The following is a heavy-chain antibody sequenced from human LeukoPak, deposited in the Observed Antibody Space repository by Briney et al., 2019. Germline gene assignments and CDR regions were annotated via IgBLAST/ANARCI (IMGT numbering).Heavy chain of an antibody. CDR3: ARGRRVRGVPYYYMDV. Sequence: KPSETLSLTCAVYGGCFSGYYWSWIRQPPGKGLEWIGEINHSGSTNYNPSLKSRVTISVDTSKNQSSLKLSSVTAADTAVYYCARGRRVRGVPYYYMDVWGKGTTVTVSS. V-gene: IGHV4-34*01. CDR1: GGCFSGYY. CDR2: INHSGST. J-gene: IGHJ6*03. D-gene: IGHD3-10*01.